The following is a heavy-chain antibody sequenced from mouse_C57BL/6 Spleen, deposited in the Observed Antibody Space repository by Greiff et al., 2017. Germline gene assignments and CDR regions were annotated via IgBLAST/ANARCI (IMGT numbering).Heavy chain of an antibody. CDR1: GYTFTDYY. D-gene: IGHD1-1*02. Sequence: VQLQQSGPELVKPGASVKISCKASGYTFTDYYMNWVKQSHGKSLEWIGDINPNNGGTSYNQKFKGKATLTVDKSSSTAYMELRSLTSEDSAVYYCAREGSPWFAYWGQGTLVTVSA. CDR2: INPNNGGT. V-gene: IGHV1-26*01. CDR3: AREGSPWFAY. J-gene: IGHJ3*01.